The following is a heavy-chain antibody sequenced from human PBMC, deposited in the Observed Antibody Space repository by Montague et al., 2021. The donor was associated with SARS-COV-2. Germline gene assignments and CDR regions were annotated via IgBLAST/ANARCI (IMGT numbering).Heavy chain of an antibody. CDR1: GGSISRYF. D-gene: IGHD3-16*01. CDR3: ARVTLGGRDGRTRQYDGLDS. V-gene: IGHV4-59*01. CDR2: VHDIESS. Sequence: ETLSLTCTVSGGSISRYFWNWIRRTPGKGLEWMGYVHDIESSIYNPSLQSRITILLDTPKNQFSLRLNAATAADTAVYYCARVTLGGRDGRTRQYDGLDSWGQGILVTVSS. J-gene: IGHJ4*02.